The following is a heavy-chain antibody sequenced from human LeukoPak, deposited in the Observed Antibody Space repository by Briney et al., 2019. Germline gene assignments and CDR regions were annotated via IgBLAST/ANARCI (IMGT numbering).Heavy chain of an antibody. CDR2: ITHSGST. J-gene: IGHJ4*02. Sequence: SETLSLTCAVYGGSFSGYYWSWIRQPPGKGLEWIGEITHSGSTNYNPSLKSRVTISVDTSKNQFSLKLSSVTAADTAVYYCARALRYFDWPAPAYFDYWGQGTLVTVSS. CDR3: ARALRYFDWPAPAYFDY. V-gene: IGHV4-34*01. CDR1: GGSFSGYY. D-gene: IGHD3-9*01.